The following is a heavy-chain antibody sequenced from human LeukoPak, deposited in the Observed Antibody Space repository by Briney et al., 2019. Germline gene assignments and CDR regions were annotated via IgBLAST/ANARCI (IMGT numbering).Heavy chain of an antibody. J-gene: IGHJ3*02. CDR2: IYTSGST. CDR3: ARLTSNKRITMIVDAFDI. V-gene: IGHV4-61*02. D-gene: IGHD3-22*01. CDR1: GGSISSGSYY. Sequence: PSQTLSLTCTVSGGSISSGSYYWSWIRQPAGKGLEWIGRIYTSGSTNYNPSLKSRVTISVDTSKNQFSLKLSSVTAADTAVYYCARLTSNKRITMIVDAFDIWGQGTMVTVSS.